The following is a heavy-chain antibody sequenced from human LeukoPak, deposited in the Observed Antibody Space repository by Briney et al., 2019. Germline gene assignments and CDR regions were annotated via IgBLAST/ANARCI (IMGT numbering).Heavy chain of an antibody. CDR1: GFTFSSYA. V-gene: IGHV3-23*01. Sequence: GGSLRLSCAASGFTFSSYAMSWVRQPPGKGLEWVSAISGSGGSTYYADSVKGRFTISRDNSKNTLYLQMNSLRAEDTAVCYCAKHRQWLYYFDYWGQGTLVTVSS. J-gene: IGHJ4*02. CDR3: AKHRQWLYYFDY. D-gene: IGHD6-19*01. CDR2: ISGSGGST.